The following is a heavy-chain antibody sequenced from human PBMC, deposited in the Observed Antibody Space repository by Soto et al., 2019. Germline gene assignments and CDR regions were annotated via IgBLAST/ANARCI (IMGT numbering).Heavy chain of an antibody. Sequence: PSETLSLTCAVSGGSISSSNWWCWVRQPPGKGLAWIGEIYHSGSTNYNPSLKSRVTISVDKSKNQFSLKLSSVTAADTAVYYCARAVGGYGSGGSCYVRWANWFDPWGQGTLVTVSS. D-gene: IGHD2-15*01. J-gene: IGHJ5*01. CDR3: ARAVGGYGSGGSCYVRWANWFDP. V-gene: IGHV4-4*02. CDR2: IYHSGST. CDR1: GGSISSSNW.